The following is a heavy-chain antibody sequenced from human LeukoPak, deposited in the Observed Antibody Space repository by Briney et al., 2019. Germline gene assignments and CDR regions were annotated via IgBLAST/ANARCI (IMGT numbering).Heavy chain of an antibody. V-gene: IGHV3-53*05. Sequence: PGGSLRLSCAASGFTVSSNYMSWVRQAPGKGLEWVSVIYSGGSTYYADSVKGGFTISRDNSKNTLYLQMNSLRDEDTAVYYCARDRLVQYYYYYYGMDVWGQGTTVTVSS. CDR2: IYSGGST. CDR3: ARDRLVQYYYYYYGMDV. J-gene: IGHJ6*02. D-gene: IGHD6-19*01. CDR1: GFTVSSNY.